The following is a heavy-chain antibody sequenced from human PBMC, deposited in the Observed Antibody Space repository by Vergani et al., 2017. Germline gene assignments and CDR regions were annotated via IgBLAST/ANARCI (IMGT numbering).Heavy chain of an antibody. CDR1: GGSFSGYY. J-gene: IGHJ4*02. CDR2: ICHTEDT. Sequence: QVQLQQWGAGVVKPSETLSLTCAVYGGSFSGYYWSWIRQPPGKGLEWIGEICHTEDTKYSPSLKSRVTVSVDESRNLFSLRLNSVTAADTAVYYCATIGYRRWGYYFDYWGQGILVTVSS. D-gene: IGHD2-2*02. CDR3: ATIGYRRWGYYFDY. V-gene: IGHV4-34*02.